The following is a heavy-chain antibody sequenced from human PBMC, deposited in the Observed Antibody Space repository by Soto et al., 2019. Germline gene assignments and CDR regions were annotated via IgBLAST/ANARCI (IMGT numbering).Heavy chain of an antibody. V-gene: IGHV3-23*01. CDR1: GFTFSSYD. J-gene: IGHJ6*03. CDR3: IPRRAVVRIAAAGTDYYYYMDV. D-gene: IGHD6-13*01. CDR2: ISGSSGST. Sequence: GGSLRLSCAASGFTFSSYDMSWVRQAPGKGLEWISAISGSSGSTYYADSVKGRFTISRDNSKNTMYLQMNSLRAEDTAVYYCIPRRAVVRIAAAGTDYYYYMDVWGKGTTVTVSS.